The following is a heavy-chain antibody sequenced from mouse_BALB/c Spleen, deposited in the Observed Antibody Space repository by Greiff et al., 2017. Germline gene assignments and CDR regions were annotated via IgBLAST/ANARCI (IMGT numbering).Heavy chain of an antibody. CDR2: INPYNDGT. Sequence: SGPELVKPGASVKMSCKASGYTFTSYVMHWVKQKPGQGLGWIGYINPYNDGTKYNEKFKGKATLASDKSSSAAYMELSSLTSEDSAVYYCARPYGNYLYYFDYWGQGTTLTVSS. V-gene: IGHV1-14*01. CDR1: GYTFTSYV. CDR3: ARPYGNYLYYFDY. D-gene: IGHD2-10*02. J-gene: IGHJ2*01.